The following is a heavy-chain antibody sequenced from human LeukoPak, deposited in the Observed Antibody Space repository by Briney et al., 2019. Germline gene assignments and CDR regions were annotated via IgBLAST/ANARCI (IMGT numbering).Heavy chain of an antibody. J-gene: IGHJ5*02. V-gene: IGHV4-59*12. CDR3: ARDPQAGIVVSLWNWFDP. CDR1: GGSISSYY. Sequence: SETLSLTCTVSGGSISSYYWSWIRQPPGKGLEWIGYIYYSGSTNYNPSLKSRVTISVDTSKNQFSLKLSSVTAADTAVYYCARDPQAGIVVSLWNWFDPWGQGTLVTVSS. CDR2: IYYSGST. D-gene: IGHD2-2*01.